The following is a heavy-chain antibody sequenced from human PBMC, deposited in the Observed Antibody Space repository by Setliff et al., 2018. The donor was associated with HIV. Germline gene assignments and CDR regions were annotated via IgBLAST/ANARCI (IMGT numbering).Heavy chain of an antibody. D-gene: IGHD6-13*01. J-gene: IGHJ3*02. CDR2: ISAYNGNT. CDR1: GYTFTSYG. CDR3: ARDEAAAGTLRDAFDI. Sequence: ASVKVSCKASGYTFTSYGISWVRQAPGQGLEWMGWISAYNGNTNYAQKLQGRVTMTTDTSTSTAYMELRSLRSDDTAVYYCARDEAAAGTLRDAFDIWGQGTMVTVS. V-gene: IGHV1-18*01.